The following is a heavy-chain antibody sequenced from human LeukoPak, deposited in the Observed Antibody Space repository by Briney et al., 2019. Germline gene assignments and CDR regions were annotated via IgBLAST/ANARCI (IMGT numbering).Heavy chain of an antibody. J-gene: IGHJ3*02. CDR2: MNPNSGNT. CDR3: ARGAPSGYSSGWSTPGAFDI. Sequence: ASVKVSCKASGYTFTSYDINWVRQATGQGLEWMGWMNPNSGNTGYAQKFQGRVTMTRDTSISTAYMELSRLRSDDTAVYYCARGAPSGYSSGWSTPGAFDIWGQGTMVTVSS. CDR1: GYTFTSYD. V-gene: IGHV1-8*01. D-gene: IGHD6-19*01.